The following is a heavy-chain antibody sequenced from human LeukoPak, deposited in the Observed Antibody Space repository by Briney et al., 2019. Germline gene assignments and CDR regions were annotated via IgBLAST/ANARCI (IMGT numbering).Heavy chain of an antibody. Sequence: ASVKVSCKASGYTFTSYDINWVRQATGQGLEWMGWMNPNSGNTGYARKFQGRVTMTRNTSISTAYMELSSLRSEDTAVYYCARGIGSSWTYYYYYMDVWGKGTTVTVSS. CDR1: GYTFTSYD. CDR2: MNPNSGNT. J-gene: IGHJ6*03. D-gene: IGHD6-13*01. CDR3: ARGIGSSWTYYYYYMDV. V-gene: IGHV1-8*01.